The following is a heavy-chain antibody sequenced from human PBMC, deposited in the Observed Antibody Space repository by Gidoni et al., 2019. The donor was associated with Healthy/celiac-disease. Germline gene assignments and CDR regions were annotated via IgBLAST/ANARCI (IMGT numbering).Heavy chain of an antibody. CDR1: GVTFSSYA. Sequence: EVQLLESGGGLVQPGGSLRLSCAASGVTFSSYAMSWVRQAPGKGLEWVSAISGSGGSTYYADSVKGRFTISRDNSKNTLYLQMNSLRAEDTAVYYCAKSPRGGFYAFDIWGQGTMVTVSS. CDR3: AKSPRGGFYAFDI. V-gene: IGHV3-23*01. CDR2: ISGSGGST. J-gene: IGHJ3*02. D-gene: IGHD3-16*01.